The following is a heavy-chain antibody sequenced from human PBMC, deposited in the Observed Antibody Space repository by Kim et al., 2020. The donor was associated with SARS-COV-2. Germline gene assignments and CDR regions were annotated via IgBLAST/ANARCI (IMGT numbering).Heavy chain of an antibody. CDR2: MNPNSGNT. CDR3: ARGVGELLNPPGDY. D-gene: IGHD1-26*01. V-gene: IGHV1-8*01. Sequence: ASVKVSCKASGYTFTSYDINWVRQATGQGLEWMGWMNPNSGNTGYAQKFQGRVTMTRNTSISTAYMELSSLRSEDTAVYYCARGVGELLNPPGDYWGQGTLVTVSS. J-gene: IGHJ4*02. CDR1: GYTFTSYD.